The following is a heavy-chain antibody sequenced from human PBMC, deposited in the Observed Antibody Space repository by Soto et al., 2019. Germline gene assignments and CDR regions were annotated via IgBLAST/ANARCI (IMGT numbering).Heavy chain of an antibody. CDR3: ARGGWYYYGSGDFAWFYP. V-gene: IGHV3-66*01. J-gene: IGHJ5*02. CDR1: GFTVSSNY. D-gene: IGHD3-10*01. Sequence: GGSLRLSCAASGFTVSSNYMSWVRQAPGKGLEWVSVIYSGGSTYYADSVKGRFTISRDNSKNTLYLQMNSLRAEDTAVYYCARGGWYYYGSGDFAWFYPWGQGTLVTVSS. CDR2: IYSGGST.